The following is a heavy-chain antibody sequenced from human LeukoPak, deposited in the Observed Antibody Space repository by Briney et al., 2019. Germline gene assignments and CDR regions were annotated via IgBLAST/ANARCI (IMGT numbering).Heavy chain of an antibody. D-gene: IGHD5-18*01. V-gene: IGHV3-23*01. CDR3: AQTRGYSYGINWFDP. Sequence: GGTLRLSCAASGFTFSSYGMSWVRQAPGKGLEWVSAISGSGGSTYYADSVKGRFTISRDNSKNTLYLQVNSLRAEDTAVYYCAQTRGYSYGINWFDPWGQGTLVTVSS. CDR1: GFTFSSYG. J-gene: IGHJ5*02. CDR2: ISGSGGST.